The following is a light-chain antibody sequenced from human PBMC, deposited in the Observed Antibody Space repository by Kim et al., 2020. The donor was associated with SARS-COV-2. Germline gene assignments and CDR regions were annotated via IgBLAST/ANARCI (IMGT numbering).Light chain of an antibody. Sequence: RATIYCTGGRYNMGACYDVHWYQQLPGTAPKLLIYVNTKRPSGVPDRISGSKSGTSASLAITGLQAEDEADYYCQSYDSSLTSVVLGGGTQLTVL. CDR2: VNT. CDR3: QSYDSSLTSVV. CDR1: RYNMGACYD. J-gene: IGLJ2*01. V-gene: IGLV1-40*01.